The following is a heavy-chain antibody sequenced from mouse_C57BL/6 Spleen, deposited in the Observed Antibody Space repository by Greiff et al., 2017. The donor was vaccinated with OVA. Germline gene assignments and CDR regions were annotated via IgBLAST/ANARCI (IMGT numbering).Heavy chain of an antibody. CDR3: ARDHYYGSQGYFDY. D-gene: IGHD1-1*01. Sequence: EVMLVESEGGLVQPGSSMKLSCTASGFTFSDYYMAWVRQVPEKGLEWVANINYDGSSTYYLDSLKSRFIISRDNAKNILYLQMSSLKSEDTATYYCARDHYYGSQGYFDYWGQGTTLTVSS. CDR1: GFTFSDYY. J-gene: IGHJ2*01. V-gene: IGHV5-16*01. CDR2: INYDGSST.